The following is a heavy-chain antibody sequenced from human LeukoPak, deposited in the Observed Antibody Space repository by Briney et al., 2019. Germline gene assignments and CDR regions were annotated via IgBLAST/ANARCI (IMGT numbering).Heavy chain of an antibody. CDR2: ISSSSSII. D-gene: IGHD3-22*01. V-gene: IGHV3-48*02. CDR3: ARDGDSSGYYAAFDI. CDR1: GFSFSSYS. J-gene: IGHJ3*02. Sequence: GGSLRLSCAASGFSFSSYSMNWVRQAPGKGLEWLSYISSSSSIIYYADSVKGRFTITRDNAKNSLYLQMNSLRDEDKAVDYCARDGDSSGYYAAFDIWGQGTMFSVSS.